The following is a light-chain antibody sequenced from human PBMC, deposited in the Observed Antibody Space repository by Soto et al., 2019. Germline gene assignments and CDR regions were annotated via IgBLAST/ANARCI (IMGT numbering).Light chain of an antibody. CDR2: DAS. CDR1: QTISTW. V-gene: IGKV1-5*01. J-gene: IGKJ1*01. Sequence: DIQVTQSPSTLSASVGDRVTNTCRASQTISTWMAWYQQKPGKAPKLLIYDASTLESGVPSRFSGSGSGTEFTLIISGLQPDDYATYYCQQYTNTNNPWMFGQGTKVDIK. CDR3: QQYTNTNNPWM.